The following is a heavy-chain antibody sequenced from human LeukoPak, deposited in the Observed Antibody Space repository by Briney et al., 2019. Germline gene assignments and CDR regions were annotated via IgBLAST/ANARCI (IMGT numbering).Heavy chain of an antibody. Sequence: GGSTRLSCAASGFTFSSYGMHWVRQAPGKGLEWVAFIRYDGSNKYYADSVKGRFTISRDNSKNTLYLQMNSLRADDTAVYYCTRGRYFDPWGHGTLVTVSS. CDR2: IRYDGSNK. CDR1: GFTFSSYG. V-gene: IGHV3-30*02. J-gene: IGHJ5*02. D-gene: IGHD3-9*01. CDR3: TRGRYFDP.